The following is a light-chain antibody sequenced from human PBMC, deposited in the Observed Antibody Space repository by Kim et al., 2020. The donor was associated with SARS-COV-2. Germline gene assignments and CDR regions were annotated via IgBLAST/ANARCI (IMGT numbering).Light chain of an antibody. V-gene: IGLV3-19*01. J-gene: IGLJ2*01. CDR3: NSRNSNDNVV. CDR1: SIRSYY. Sequence: VDLGQTVRITCQGDSIRSYYATWYQQKPGQAPILVIYGKNNRPSGIPDRFSGSSSGNTASLTITGTQAGDEADYYCNSRNSNDNVVFGGGTKLTVL. CDR2: GKN.